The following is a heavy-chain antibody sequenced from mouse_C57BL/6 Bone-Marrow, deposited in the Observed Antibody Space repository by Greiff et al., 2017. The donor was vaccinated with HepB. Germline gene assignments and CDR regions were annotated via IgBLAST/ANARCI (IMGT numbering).Heavy chain of an antibody. Sequence: EVQLVESGGGLVKPGGSLKLSCAASGFTFSSYAMSWVRQTPEKRLEWVATISDGGSYTYYPDNVKGRFTISRDNAKNNLYLQMSHLKSEDTAMYYCARGPFITTVVAGAMDYWGQGTSVTVSS. V-gene: IGHV5-4*01. D-gene: IGHD1-1*01. CDR2: ISDGGSYT. CDR3: ARGPFITTVVAGAMDY. CDR1: GFTFSSYA. J-gene: IGHJ4*01.